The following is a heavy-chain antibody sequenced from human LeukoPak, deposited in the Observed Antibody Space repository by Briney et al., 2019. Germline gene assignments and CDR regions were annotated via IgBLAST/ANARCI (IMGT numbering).Heavy chain of an antibody. CDR1: GGSICSYY. J-gene: IGHJ4*02. D-gene: IGHD2-21*02. CDR2: IYTSGST. V-gene: IGHV4-4*07. CDR3: ARECGGDCYSSIP. Sequence: PSETLSLTSTVSGGSICSYYRSSIPQPAGKRLECIGRIYTSGSTNYNPSLKGRVAMSVDTSKNQFPLKLSSVTAADTAVYYCARECGGDCYSSIPWGQGTLVTVSS.